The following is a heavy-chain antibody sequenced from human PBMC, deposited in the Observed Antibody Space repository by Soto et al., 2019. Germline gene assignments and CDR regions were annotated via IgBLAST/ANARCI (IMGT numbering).Heavy chain of an antibody. CDR2: IYHSGST. D-gene: IGHD5-12*01. Sequence: SETLSLTCAVSGYSISSGYYWVWIRQPPGKGLEWIGSIYHSGSTYYNPSLKSRVTISVDTSKNQFSLKLSSVTAADTAVYYCARVAYSGYDWAACDIWGQGTMVTVSS. CDR1: GYSISSGYY. CDR3: ARVAYSGYDWAACDI. V-gene: IGHV4-38-2*01. J-gene: IGHJ3*02.